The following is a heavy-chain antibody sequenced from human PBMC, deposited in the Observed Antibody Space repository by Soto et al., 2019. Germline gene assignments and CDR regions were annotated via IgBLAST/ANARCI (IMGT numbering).Heavy chain of an antibody. CDR1: GFTFSADA. CDR3: AGAAPYYYYGMYL. Sequence: PGGSLRLSCAASGFTFSADAMSWVRQAPGKGLEWVSGLVGSGDPVFYAASVRGRFTVSRDNSKNTLFLQMNSLRAEDTAIYYCAGAAPYYYYGMYLWGQGTTVTVSS. D-gene: IGHD6-13*01. V-gene: IGHV3-23*01. J-gene: IGHJ6*02. CDR2: LVGSGDPV.